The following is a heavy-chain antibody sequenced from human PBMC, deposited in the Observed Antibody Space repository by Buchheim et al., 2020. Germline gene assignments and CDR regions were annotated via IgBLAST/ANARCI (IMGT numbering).Heavy chain of an antibody. CDR3: ARGRDGYNYYYYGMDV. CDR1: GGSISSYY. J-gene: IGHJ6*02. CDR2: IYYSGST. Sequence: QVQLQESGPGLVKPSEILSLTCTVSGGSISSYYWSWIRQPPGKGLEWIGYIYYSGSTNYNPSLKSRVTISVDTSKNQFSLKLSSVTAADTAVYYCARGRDGYNYYYYGMDVWGQGTT. D-gene: IGHD5-24*01. V-gene: IGHV4-59*01.